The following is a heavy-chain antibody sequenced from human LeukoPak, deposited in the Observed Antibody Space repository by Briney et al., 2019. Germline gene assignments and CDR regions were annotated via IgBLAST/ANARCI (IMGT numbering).Heavy chain of an antibody. V-gene: IGHV3-11*01. Sequence: GGSLRLSCAASGFTFSDYYMSWIRQAPGKGLEWVSYISSSGSTIYYADPVKGRFTISRDNAKNSPYLQMNSLRAEDTAVYYCARDLAAAGTWWFDPWGQGTLVTVSS. CDR2: ISSSGSTI. CDR1: GFTFSDYY. CDR3: ARDLAAAGTWWFDP. D-gene: IGHD6-13*01. J-gene: IGHJ5*02.